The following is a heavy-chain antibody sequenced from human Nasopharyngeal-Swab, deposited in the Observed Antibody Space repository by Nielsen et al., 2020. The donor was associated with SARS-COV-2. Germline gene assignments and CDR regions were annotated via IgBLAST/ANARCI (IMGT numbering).Heavy chain of an antibody. Sequence: GSLRLSCAVYGGSFSGYYWSWIRHPPGKGLEWIGEINHSGSTNYNPSLKSRVTISVDTSKNQFSLKLSSVTAADTAVYYCARMIVGAPRWFDPWGQGTLVTVSS. CDR1: GGSFSGYY. V-gene: IGHV4-34*01. J-gene: IGHJ5*02. CDR2: INHSGST. D-gene: IGHD1-26*01. CDR3: ARMIVGAPRWFDP.